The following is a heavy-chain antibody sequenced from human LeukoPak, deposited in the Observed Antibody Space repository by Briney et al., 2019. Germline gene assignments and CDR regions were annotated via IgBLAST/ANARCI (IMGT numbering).Heavy chain of an antibody. J-gene: IGHJ4*02. V-gene: IGHV3-23*01. CDR2: ISATGYTP. D-gene: IGHD6-6*01. CDR1: GLIFDNYV. Sequence: SGGSLRLSCAASGLIFDNYVMSWVRQAPGKGLEWVSGISATGYTPYYADSVKGRFTISRDNSKNTLHLQMDSLRAEDTAVYYCASLSSRYGYWGQGALVTVSS. CDR3: ASLSSRYGY.